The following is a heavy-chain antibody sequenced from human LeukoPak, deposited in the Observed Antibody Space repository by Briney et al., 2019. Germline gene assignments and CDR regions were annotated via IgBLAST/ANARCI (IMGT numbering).Heavy chain of an antibody. Sequence: PGGSLRLSCAASGFTFSSYGMHWVRQAPGKGLEWVAFIHFDGSNKYYADSVKGRFTISRDNSKNTLYLQMNSLRAEDTAVYYCARGSTTVTTLDYWGQGTLVTVSS. CDR2: IHFDGSNK. D-gene: IGHD4-17*01. V-gene: IGHV3-30*02. CDR1: GFTFSSYG. J-gene: IGHJ4*02. CDR3: ARGSTTVTTLDY.